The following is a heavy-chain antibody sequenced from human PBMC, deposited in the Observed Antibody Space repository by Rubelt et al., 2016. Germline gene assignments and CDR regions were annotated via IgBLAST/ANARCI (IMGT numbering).Heavy chain of an antibody. V-gene: IGHV1-8*01. CDR3: AGVLIRGDAFDI. D-gene: IGHD3-10*01. CDR2: MKPNSGNT. Sequence: QVQLVQSGAEVKKPGASVKVSCKASGYTFTSYDINWVRPATGQGLEWMGWMKPNSGNTGYALKVQGSVTMTRNTSISTAYMELSSLRSEDTAVYYCAGVLIRGDAFDIWGQGTMVTVSS. CDR1: GYTFTSYD. J-gene: IGHJ3*02.